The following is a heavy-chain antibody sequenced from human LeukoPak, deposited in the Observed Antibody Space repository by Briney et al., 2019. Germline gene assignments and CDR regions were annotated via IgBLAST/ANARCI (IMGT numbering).Heavy chain of an antibody. CDR1: GGSISSSSYY. V-gene: IGHV4-39*07. J-gene: IGHJ5*02. CDR2: IYYSGST. CDR3: ARVGTMVRGVKNGNWFDP. Sequence: SETLSLTCTVSGGSISSSSYYWGWIRQPPGKGLEWIGSIYYSGSTYYNPSLKSRVTISVDTSKNQFSLKLSSVTAADTAVYYCARVGTMVRGVKNGNWFDPWGQGTLVTVSS. D-gene: IGHD3-10*01.